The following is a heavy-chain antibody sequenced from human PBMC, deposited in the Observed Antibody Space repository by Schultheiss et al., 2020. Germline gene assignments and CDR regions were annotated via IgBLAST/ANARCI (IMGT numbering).Heavy chain of an antibody. J-gene: IGHJ6*02. CDR2: ISYDGSNK. V-gene: IGHV3-30*04. CDR3: ARERSHYYYYYGMDV. Sequence: GGSLRLSCAASRFTFSTYAMHWVRQAPGKGLEWVAVISYDGSNKYYADSVKGRFTISRDNAKNTLYLQMNSLRAEDTAVYYCARERSHYYYYYGMDVWGQGTTVTVSS. CDR1: RFTFSTYA. D-gene: IGHD3-10*01.